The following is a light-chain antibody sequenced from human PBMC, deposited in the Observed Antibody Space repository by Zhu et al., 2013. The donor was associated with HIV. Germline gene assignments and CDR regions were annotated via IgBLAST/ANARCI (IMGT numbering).Light chain of an antibody. J-gene: IGLJ1*01. V-gene: IGLV3-1*01. CDR1: RLGDRY. Sequence: SYELTQPPSVSVSPGQTASLTCSGDRLGDRYASWYQQKPGQSPLLVIFEDNKRPSGIPERFSGSNSGNTATLTISGTQAMDEADYYCQVWDTNGDHLVFGTGTKVSVL. CDR3: QVWDTNGDHLV. CDR2: EDN.